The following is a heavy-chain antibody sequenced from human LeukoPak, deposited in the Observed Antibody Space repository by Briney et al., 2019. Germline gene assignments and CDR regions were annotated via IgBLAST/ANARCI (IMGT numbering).Heavy chain of an antibody. CDR2: IYYSGST. D-gene: IGHD6-19*01. CDR1: GGSISSYY. Sequence: PSETLSLTCTVSGGSISSYYWSWIRQPPGKGLEWIGYIYYSGSTNYNPSLKSRVTISVDTSKNQFSLKLSSVTAADTAVYYCATGYSSGWSSFDYWGQGTLVTVSS. CDR3: ATGYSSGWSSFDY. J-gene: IGHJ4*02. V-gene: IGHV4-59*01.